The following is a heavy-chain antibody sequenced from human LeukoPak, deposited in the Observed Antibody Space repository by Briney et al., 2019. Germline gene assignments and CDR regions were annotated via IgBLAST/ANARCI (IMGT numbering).Heavy chain of an antibody. D-gene: IGHD1-26*01. CDR2: IIPIFGTA. CDR1: GGTFSSYA. V-gene: IGHV1-69*13. Sequence: SVKVSCKASGGTFSSYAISWVRQAPGQGLEWMGGIIPIFGTANYAQKFQGRVTITADESTSTAYMELGSLRAEDTAVYYCAISGSYYYFDYWGQGTLVTVSS. CDR3: AISGSYYYFDY. J-gene: IGHJ4*02.